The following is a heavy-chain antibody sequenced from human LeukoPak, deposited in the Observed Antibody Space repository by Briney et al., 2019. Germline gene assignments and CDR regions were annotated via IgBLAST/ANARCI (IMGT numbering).Heavy chain of an antibody. J-gene: IGHJ6*03. D-gene: IGHD5-12*01. Sequence: PGASVKVSCKASGYTFTSYYMHWVRQAPGQGLEWMGIINPSGGSTSYAQKFQGRVTMTRDTSTNTVYMELSSLRSEDTAVYYCARDIRPEVQSGYDNYYYYMDVWGKGTTVTISS. V-gene: IGHV1-46*01. CDR3: ARDIRPEVQSGYDNYYYYMDV. CDR2: INPSGGST. CDR1: GYTFTSYY.